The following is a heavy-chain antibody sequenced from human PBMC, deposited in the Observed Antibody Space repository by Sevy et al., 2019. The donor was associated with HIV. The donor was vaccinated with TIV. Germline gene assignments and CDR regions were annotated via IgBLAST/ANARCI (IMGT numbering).Heavy chain of an antibody. CDR3: ARGRYSGRYYGGSGFDY. D-gene: IGHD1-26*01. J-gene: IGHJ4*01. Sequence: GGSLRLSCAASGFTFSSYWMHWVRQAPGKGLVWVSRINSDESTTNSADSVKGRFTISRDNAENTMYLQMNSLRAEDTAVYYCARGRYSGRYYGGSGFDYWGQEPWSPSPQ. CDR1: GFTFSSYW. V-gene: IGHV3-74*01. CDR2: INSDESTT.